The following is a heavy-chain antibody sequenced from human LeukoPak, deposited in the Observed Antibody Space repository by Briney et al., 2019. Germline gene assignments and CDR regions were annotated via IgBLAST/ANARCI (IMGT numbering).Heavy chain of an antibody. D-gene: IGHD4-11*01. CDR2: ISYDGSNK. V-gene: IGHV3-30*18. CDR3: AKDSHEDDYSLYYFDY. Sequence: SGGSLRLSCAASGFTVSSNYMSWVRQAPGKGLEWVAVISYDGSNKYYADSVKGRFTISRDNSKNTLYLQMNSLRAEDTAVYYCAKDSHEDDYSLYYFDYWGQGTLVTVSS. CDR1: GFTVSSNY. J-gene: IGHJ4*02.